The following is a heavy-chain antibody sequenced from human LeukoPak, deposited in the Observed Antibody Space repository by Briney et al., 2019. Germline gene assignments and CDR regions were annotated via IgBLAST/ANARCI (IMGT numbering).Heavy chain of an antibody. CDR1: GDTFTTDY. CDR2: SNPTGGST. CDR3: ARARVSGSYYGHDYYYFHYMDV. D-gene: IGHD3-10*01. J-gene: IGHJ6*03. V-gene: IGHV1-46*01. Sequence: GASVKVTCKASGDTFTTDYIHWVRQGPAQGPEWMGVSNPTGGSTTIVQKFQGRVTMTRETSTSTVYMELSSLRSEDTAIYYCARARVSGSYYGHDYYYFHYMDVWGKGTTVTVSS.